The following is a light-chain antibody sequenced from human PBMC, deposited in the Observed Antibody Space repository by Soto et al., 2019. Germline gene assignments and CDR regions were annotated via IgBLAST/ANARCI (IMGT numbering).Light chain of an antibody. V-gene: IGLV2-14*01. CDR3: SSYTSSSTRV. CDR1: SSDVGGYNY. CDR2: DVS. Sequence: QSALTPPASVSGSPGQSISLSCTGTSSDVGGYNYVSWYQQYPGKAPKLMIYDVSNRPSGVSNRFSGSKSGNTASLTISGLQAEDEADYYCSSYTSSSTRVFGGGTKLTVL. J-gene: IGLJ2*01.